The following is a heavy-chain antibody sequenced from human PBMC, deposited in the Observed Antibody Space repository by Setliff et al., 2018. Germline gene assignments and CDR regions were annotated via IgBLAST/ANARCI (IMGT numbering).Heavy chain of an antibody. CDR1: GHTFTGYY. D-gene: IGHD2-2*01. V-gene: IGHV1-46*01. Sequence: GASVKVSCKASGHTFTGYYMHWVRQAPGQGLEWMGWINPSGGSTSYAQKFQGRVTMTRDTSTSTVYMELSSLRSEDTAVYYCARGLYCSSTSCYPFYYYYYGMDVWGQGTTVTVSS. J-gene: IGHJ6*02. CDR2: INPSGGST. CDR3: ARGLYCSSTSCYPFYYYYYGMDV.